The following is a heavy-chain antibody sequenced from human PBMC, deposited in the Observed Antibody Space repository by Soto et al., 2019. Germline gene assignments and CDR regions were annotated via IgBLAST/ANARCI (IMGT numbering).Heavy chain of an antibody. CDR2: IYWDDDK. CDR1: GFSFSTSAVG. CDR3: AHLYRAASGTRYYFDY. J-gene: IGHJ4*02. Sequence: QITLTESGPTLVKPTQTLTLTCTFSGFSFSTSAVGVGWIRQPPGKALEWLALIYWDDDKRYSPFLNSRLTITKDTSTNQVVLTMTNMDPMDTGTYYCAHLYRAASGTRYYFDYWGQGTLVTVSS. D-gene: IGHD6-13*01. V-gene: IGHV2-5*02.